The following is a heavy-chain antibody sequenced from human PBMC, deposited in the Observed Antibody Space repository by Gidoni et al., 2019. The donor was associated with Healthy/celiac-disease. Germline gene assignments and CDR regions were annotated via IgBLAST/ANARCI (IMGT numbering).Heavy chain of an antibody. CDR3: AKVEKQQLVRSLGY. V-gene: IGHV3-23*01. D-gene: IGHD6-13*01. CDR1: RFTFSSYA. J-gene: IGHJ4*02. Sequence: VQLLESGGGLVQPGGSLRLSCAASRFTFSSYAMSWVRQAPGKGLAGVASISGSGGSTYYDASVKGGFTISRDNSKNTLYLQMNSLRAEDTAVYYCAKVEKQQLVRSLGYWGQGTLVTVSS. CDR2: ISGSGGST.